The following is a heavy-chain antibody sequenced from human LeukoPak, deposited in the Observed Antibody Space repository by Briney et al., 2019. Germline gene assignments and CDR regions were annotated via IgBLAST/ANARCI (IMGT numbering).Heavy chain of an antibody. CDR3: ARGRSPRWFDP. CDR2: INHSVST. V-gene: IGHV4-34*01. CDR1: GGAFSGYY. Sequence: SETLSLTCAVYGGAFSGYYWSSIRQPPGKGLEWIGEINHSVSTNYNLSLKSRVTISVDTSTNQYSLSLSSVNAAETAVYYCARGRSPRWFDPWGQGTLVTVSS. J-gene: IGHJ5*02. D-gene: IGHD1-14*01.